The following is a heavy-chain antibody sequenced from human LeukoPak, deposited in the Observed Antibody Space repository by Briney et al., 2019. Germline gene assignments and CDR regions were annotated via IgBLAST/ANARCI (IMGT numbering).Heavy chain of an antibody. J-gene: IGHJ3*02. V-gene: IGHV3-53*01. CDR2: IYSGGST. CDR3: ARVRYIYGYASDI. Sequence: QPGGSLRLSCAASGFTVSSNYMSWVRQAPGKGLEWVSIIYSGGSTYYADSVKGRFTISGDNSKNTLYLQMNSLRAEDTAMYYCARVRYIYGYASDIWGQGTMVNVSS. D-gene: IGHD5-18*01. CDR1: GFTVSSNY.